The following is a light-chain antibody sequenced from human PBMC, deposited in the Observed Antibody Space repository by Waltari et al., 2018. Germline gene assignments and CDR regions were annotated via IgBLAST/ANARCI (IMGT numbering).Light chain of an antibody. Sequence: EIVLTQSPGTLSLSPGERATLSCRASQTVSSISLSWYQQKPGQAPRLLIYGASTRATGIPDRFSGRGSGTDFTLTISRLEPEDFAVYYCQEYDGIVLTFGGGTKAEI. CDR2: GAS. V-gene: IGKV3-20*01. J-gene: IGKJ4*01. CDR1: QTVSSIS. CDR3: QEYDGIVLT.